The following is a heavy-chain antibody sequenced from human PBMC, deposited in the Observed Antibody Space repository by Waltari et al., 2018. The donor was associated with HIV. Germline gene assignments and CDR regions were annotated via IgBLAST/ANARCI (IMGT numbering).Heavy chain of an antibody. CDR3: ARDRGGSSSLVLDS. Sequence: QVQLVESGGGVVQPGRSLRLSCAASGFTFKNYGMHWVRQAPGKGREWVAVIWYDGSNKYYADCVKGRFTISRDNSKNRLYLQMNSLRAEDTAVYYCARDRGGSSSLVLDSWGQGTLVTVSS. CDR1: GFTFKNYG. V-gene: IGHV3-33*01. CDR2: IWYDGSNK. D-gene: IGHD6-6*01. J-gene: IGHJ4*02.